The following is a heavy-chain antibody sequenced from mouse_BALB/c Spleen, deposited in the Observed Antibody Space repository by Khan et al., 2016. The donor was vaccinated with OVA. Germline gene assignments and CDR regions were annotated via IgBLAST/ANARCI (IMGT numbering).Heavy chain of an antibody. J-gene: IGHJ2*01. CDR3: TRNGFGNYESWDY. V-gene: IGHV1-5*01. Sequence: VQLQQSGTVLARPGASVKMSCKASGYTFTSYWMHWVKQRPGQGLEWIGAIYPGNSDTNYNQKFKGKAKLTAVTSTRTAFLALNRLTNEDSAVYYCTRNGFGNYESWDYWGQGTTLTVSS. CDR1: GYTFTSYW. D-gene: IGHD2-1*01. CDR2: IYPGNSDT.